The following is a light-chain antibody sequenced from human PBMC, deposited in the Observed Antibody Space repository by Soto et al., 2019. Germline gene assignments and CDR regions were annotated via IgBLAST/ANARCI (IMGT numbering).Light chain of an antibody. CDR2: ANN. V-gene: IGLV1-44*01. CDR3: ASWDDSFSGWV. CDR1: SSNIGTTT. J-gene: IGLJ3*02. Sequence: QSVLTQPPSASGTPGQRVTMSCSGSSSNIGTTTVNWYQQLPGTAPKLLIYANNQRPSGVPDRFSGSKSGTSASLAISGLQSDDEADYYCASWDDSFSGWVFGGGTKLTVL.